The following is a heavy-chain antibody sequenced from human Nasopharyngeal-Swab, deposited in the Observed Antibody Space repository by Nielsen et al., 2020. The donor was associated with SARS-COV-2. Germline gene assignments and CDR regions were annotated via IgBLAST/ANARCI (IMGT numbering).Heavy chain of an antibody. Sequence: GGSLRLSCSGSGFTFRNYVMNWVRQAPGKGLEWVSGISGDGRATFYAPSVKGRFTISRDNSNHTLWLQMDSLGADDTAKYYCAKDRASYGPDSADYWGQGALITVSS. CDR3: AKDRASYGPDSADY. D-gene: IGHD3-10*01. CDR1: GFTFRNYV. J-gene: IGHJ4*02. V-gene: IGHV3-23*01. CDR2: ISGDGRAT.